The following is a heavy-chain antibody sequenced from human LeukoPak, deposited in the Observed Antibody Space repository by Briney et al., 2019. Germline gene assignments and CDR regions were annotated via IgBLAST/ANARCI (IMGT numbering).Heavy chain of an antibody. CDR2: VWHDGSNR. V-gene: IGHV3-33*01. CDR1: GFTFSSYA. J-gene: IGHJ4*02. CDR3: ARELFGSVSCPDY. D-gene: IGHD3-10*01. Sequence: GGSLRLYCTAPGFTFSSYAIHWIRQAPGKGLEWVALVWHDGSNRYYADSVKGRFTISRDNSKNTVYLQMNSLRAEDTAVYYCARELFGSVSCPDYWGQGTLVTVSS.